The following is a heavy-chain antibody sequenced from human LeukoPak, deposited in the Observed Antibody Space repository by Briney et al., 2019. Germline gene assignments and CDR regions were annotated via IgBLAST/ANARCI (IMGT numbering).Heavy chain of an antibody. V-gene: IGHV1-46*03. J-gene: IGHJ2*01. CDR3: AREVVVVRARYWYFDL. Sequence: ASVKVSCKASGYTFTSYYMHWVRQAPGQGLEWMGIINPSGGSTSYAQKFQGRVTMTRDTSTSTVYMELSSLRSEDTAVYYCAREVVVVRARYWYFDLWGRGTLVTVSS. CDR2: INPSGGST. CDR1: GYTFTSYY. D-gene: IGHD2-2*01.